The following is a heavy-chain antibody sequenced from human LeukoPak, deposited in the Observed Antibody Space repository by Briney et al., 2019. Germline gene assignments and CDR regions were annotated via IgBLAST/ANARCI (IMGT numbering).Heavy chain of an antibody. D-gene: IGHD3-16*01. CDR2: INPNSGGT. CDR3: QELGDDAFDT. CDR1: GYAFTDDY. Sequence: ASVKVSCKTSGYAFTDDYIHWVRQAPGQGLEWMGWINPNSGGTKYAQKFQGRVTMTRDTSISTAYMELSGLRSDDTAVYYCQELGDDAFDTWGQGTMVTVSS. V-gene: IGHV1-2*02. J-gene: IGHJ3*02.